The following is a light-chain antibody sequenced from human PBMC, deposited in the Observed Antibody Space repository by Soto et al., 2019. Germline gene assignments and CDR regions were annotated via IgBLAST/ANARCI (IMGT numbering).Light chain of an antibody. Sequence: QSVLTQPASVSGSPGQSINISCTGTSSDVGGYNYVSWYQPHPGKAPKLMIYAVSNRPSGVSNRFAGSKSGNTASLTISGLQAEDEAEYYCSSYTSSSTPVVFGGGTKLTV. V-gene: IGLV2-14*01. CDR1: SSDVGGYNY. CDR2: AVS. J-gene: IGLJ2*01. CDR3: SSYTSSSTPVV.